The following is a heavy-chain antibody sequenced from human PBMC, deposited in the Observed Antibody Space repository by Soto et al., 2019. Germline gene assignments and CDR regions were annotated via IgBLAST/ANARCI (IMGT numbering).Heavy chain of an antibody. J-gene: IGHJ3*02. CDR2: IYHSGST. Sequence: SETLSLTXAVSGGSISSSNWWSWVRQPPGKGLEWIGEIYHSGSTNYNPSLKSRVTISVDKSKNQFSLKLSSVTAADTAVYYCARDRSDNLNPYDAFDIWGQGTMVTVSS. CDR3: ARDRSDNLNPYDAFDI. D-gene: IGHD1-20*01. CDR1: GGSISSSNW. V-gene: IGHV4-4*02.